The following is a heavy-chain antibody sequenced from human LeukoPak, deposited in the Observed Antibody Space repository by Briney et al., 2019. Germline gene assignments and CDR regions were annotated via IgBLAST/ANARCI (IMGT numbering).Heavy chain of an antibody. J-gene: IGHJ4*02. CDR3: ARDLSGEWLSSGYY. Sequence: ASVKVSCKASGYTFTGYYMHWVRQAPGQGLEWMGWINPNSGGTNYAQKFQGRVTMTRDTSISTAYMELSRLRSDDTAVYYCARDLSGEWLSSGYYWGQGTLVTVSS. V-gene: IGHV1-2*02. CDR1: GYTFTGYY. CDR2: INPNSGGT. D-gene: IGHD3-3*01.